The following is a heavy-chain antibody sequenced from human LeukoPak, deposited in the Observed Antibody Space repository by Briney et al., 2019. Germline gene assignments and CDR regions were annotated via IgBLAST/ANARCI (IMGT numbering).Heavy chain of an antibody. V-gene: IGHV4-39*07. CDR2: GDYSGGT. CDR1: GDSFSSVTDY. CDR3: ARCRGGTYLTEDWFDP. Sequence: SETLSLTCTVSGDSFSSVTDYWAWIRQPPGKGLEWIASGDYSGGTYYNPSLESRVAISADMSKNQFSLKLTSVTGADTAVYYCARCRGGTYLTEDWFDPWGQGTLVTVSS. D-gene: IGHD1-26*01. J-gene: IGHJ5*02.